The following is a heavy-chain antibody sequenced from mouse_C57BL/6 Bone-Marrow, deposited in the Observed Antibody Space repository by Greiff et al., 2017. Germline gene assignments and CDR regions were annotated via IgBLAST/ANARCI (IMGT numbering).Heavy chain of an antibody. Sequence: VQLQQSGPVLVKPGASVKMSCKASGYTFTDYYMNWVKQSHGKSLEWIGVINPYNGGTSYNQKFKGKATLTVDKSSSTAYMELNSLTSEDSAVYYCAREGLLRYFDVWGTGTTVTVSS. J-gene: IGHJ1*03. V-gene: IGHV1-19*01. CDR3: AREGLLRYFDV. CDR2: INPYNGGT. CDR1: GYTFTDYY. D-gene: IGHD1-1*01.